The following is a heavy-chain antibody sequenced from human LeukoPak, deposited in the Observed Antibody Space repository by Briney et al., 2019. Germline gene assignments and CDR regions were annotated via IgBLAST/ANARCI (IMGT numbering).Heavy chain of an antibody. Sequence: SETLSLTCTVSGGSISNYYWSWIRQPPGKGLEWIGYIYYSGSTNYNPSLKSRVSISVDTSKNQFSLKLSSVTAADTAVYYCAREPDAFDIWGQGTMVTVSS. CDR2: IYYSGST. J-gene: IGHJ3*02. CDR3: AREPDAFDI. V-gene: IGHV4-59*01. CDR1: GGSISNYY.